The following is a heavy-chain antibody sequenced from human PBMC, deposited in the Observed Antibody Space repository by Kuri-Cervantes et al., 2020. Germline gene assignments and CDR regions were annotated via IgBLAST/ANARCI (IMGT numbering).Heavy chain of an antibody. CDR3: ARGQLERLSPNWFDP. CDR2: IYYSGST. D-gene: IGHD1-1*01. CDR1: GGSISSYY. J-gene: IGHJ5*02. Sequence: GSLRLSCTVSGGSISSYYWSWIRQPPGKGLEWIGYIYYSGSTNYNPSLKSRVTISVDTSKNQFSLKLSSVTAADTAVYYCARGQLERLSPNWFDPWGQGTLVTVSS. V-gene: IGHV4-59*01.